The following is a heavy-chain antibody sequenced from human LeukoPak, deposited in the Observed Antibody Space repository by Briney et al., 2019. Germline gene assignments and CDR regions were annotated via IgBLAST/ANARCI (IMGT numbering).Heavy chain of an antibody. V-gene: IGHV4-4*07. CDR2: IYSTGST. D-gene: IGHD3-22*01. J-gene: IGHJ3*02. CDR3: ARVSESYDSSGYSGNAFDI. CDR1: GGSINNYY. Sequence: ASETLSLTCTVSGGSINNYYWSWIRQPAGKGLGWIGRIYSTGSTDYNPPLKSRVAMSVDTSKNQFSLKLTSLTAADTAVYFCARVSESYDSSGYSGNAFDIWGQGIMVTVSS.